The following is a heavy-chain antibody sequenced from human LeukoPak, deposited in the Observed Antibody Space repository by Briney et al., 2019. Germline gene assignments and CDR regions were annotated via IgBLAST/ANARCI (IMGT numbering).Heavy chain of an antibody. CDR3: AKGWGGCIYGYYFDY. Sequence: PGRSLRLSCAASGFIFSSYGMHWVRQAPGKGLEWVAVISYDGSNKYYADSVKGRLTISRDNSKNTLYLQMNSLRAEDTAVYYCAKGWGGCIYGYYFDYWGQGTLVTVSS. D-gene: IGHD5-18*01. V-gene: IGHV3-30*18. CDR2: ISYDGSNK. CDR1: GFIFSSYG. J-gene: IGHJ4*02.